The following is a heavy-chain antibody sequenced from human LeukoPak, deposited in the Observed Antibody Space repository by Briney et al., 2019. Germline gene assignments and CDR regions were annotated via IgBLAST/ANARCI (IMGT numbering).Heavy chain of an antibody. CDR2: IWYDGSNK. CDR1: GFTFSSYG. V-gene: IGHV3-33*01. Sequence: GGSLRLSCAASGFTFSSYGMHWVRQAPGKGLEWVAVIWYDGSNKYYADSVKGRFTISRDNSKNTLYLQMKSLRAEDTAVYYCAREGRSGYEIVTDYWGQGTLVTVSS. D-gene: IGHD5-12*01. J-gene: IGHJ4*02. CDR3: AREGRSGYEIVTDY.